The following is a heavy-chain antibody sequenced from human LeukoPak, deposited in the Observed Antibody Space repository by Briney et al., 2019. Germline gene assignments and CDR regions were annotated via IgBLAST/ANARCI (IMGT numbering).Heavy chain of an antibody. Sequence: PGRSLRLSCAASGFTFDDYAMPWVRQAPGKGLEWVSGISWNSGSIGYADSVKGRFTISRDNAKNSLYLQMNSLRAEDTALYYCAKEMGVVDTAMVTPSAIDYWGQGTLVTVSS. CDR2: ISWNSGSI. V-gene: IGHV3-9*01. J-gene: IGHJ4*02. D-gene: IGHD5-18*01. CDR3: AKEMGVVDTAMVTPSAIDY. CDR1: GFTFDDYA.